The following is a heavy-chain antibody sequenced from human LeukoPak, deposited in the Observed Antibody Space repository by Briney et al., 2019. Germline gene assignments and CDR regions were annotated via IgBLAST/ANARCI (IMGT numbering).Heavy chain of an antibody. CDR2: ISTTGDNT. J-gene: IGHJ6*02. D-gene: IGHD4-23*01. CDR3: AKDHYGGNHYYFGMDV. V-gene: IGHV3-23*01. CDR1: RFTFTGYA. Sequence: PGGSLRLSCAASRFTFTGYAMNWVRQAPGKGLEWVSAISTTGDNTDYADSVKGRFTISRDNSKNTLYLQMDSLSAEDTAVYYCAKDHYGGNHYYFGMDVWGQGTTVTVSS.